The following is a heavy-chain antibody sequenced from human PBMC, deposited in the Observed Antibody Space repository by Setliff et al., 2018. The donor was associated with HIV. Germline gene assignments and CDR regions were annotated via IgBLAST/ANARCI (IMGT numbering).Heavy chain of an antibody. CDR1: GYSISRGYF. CDR2: VSHSGNT. CDR3: ARPLTTSYNFWGDAFAI. D-gene: IGHD3-3*01. J-gene: IGHJ3*02. Sequence: NPSETLSLTCAVSGYSISRGYFWVWVWQPPGKGLEWIGSVSHSGNTDYNISLKSRVTISIDNSNNHFSLKLRSVTAADTAVYYCARPLTTSYNFWGDAFAIWGQGTVVTVSS. V-gene: IGHV4-38-2*01.